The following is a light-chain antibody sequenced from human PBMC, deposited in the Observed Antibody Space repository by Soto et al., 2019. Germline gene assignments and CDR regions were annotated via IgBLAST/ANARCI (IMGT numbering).Light chain of an antibody. J-gene: IGKJ1*01. V-gene: IGKV3-20*01. CDR2: GAS. CDR3: QQYDTSPWT. CDR1: QSVSSTY. Sequence: EIVLTQSPGTLSLSPGDRVALSCRASQSVSSTYLAWNQQTPGQAPRLLIYGASSRATGIPDRFSGSGSGTDFTLTISRLEPEDFAVYYCQQYDTSPWTFGQGTKVDNK.